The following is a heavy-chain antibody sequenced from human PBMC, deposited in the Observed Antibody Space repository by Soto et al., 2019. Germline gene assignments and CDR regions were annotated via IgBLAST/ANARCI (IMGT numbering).Heavy chain of an antibody. D-gene: IGHD3-9*01. CDR1: GYTFTSYG. CDR2: ISAYNGNT. CDR3: ARDYDILTDYLLATPMVFDP. Sequence: ASVKVSCKASGYTFTSYGISWVRQAPGQGLEWMGWISAYNGNTNYAQKLQGRVTMTTDTSTSTAYMELRSLRSDDTAVYYCARDYDILTDYLLATPMVFDPWGQGTLVTVSS. V-gene: IGHV1-18*01. J-gene: IGHJ5*02.